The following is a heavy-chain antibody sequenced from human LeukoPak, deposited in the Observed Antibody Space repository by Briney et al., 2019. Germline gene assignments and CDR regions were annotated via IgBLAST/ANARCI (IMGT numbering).Heavy chain of an antibody. CDR1: GGSISSGGYH. V-gene: IGHV4-30-2*01. CDR2: NYHGGNT. CDR3: ARALGYCTRSSCFTPQTYNWFDP. J-gene: IGHJ5*02. Sequence: SETLSLTCSVSGGSISSGGYHWGWIRQPPGRGLEWIGYNYHGGNTYYNPSLKSRVTISLDRSKNQFSLKLSPLTAADTAVYYCARALGYCTRSSCFTPQTYNWFDPWGQGTLVTVSS. D-gene: IGHD2-2*01.